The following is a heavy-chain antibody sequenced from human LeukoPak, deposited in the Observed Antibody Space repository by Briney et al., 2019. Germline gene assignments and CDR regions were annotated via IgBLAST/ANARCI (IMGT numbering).Heavy chain of an antibody. CDR1: GFTFSSYA. D-gene: IGHD6-13*01. CDR3: AKMQGIAATGDIPY. Sequence: PGGSLRLSCAASGFTFSSYAMSWVRQAPGKGLEWVSAISGSGGSTYYADSVRGRFTISRDNSKNTLYLQMNSLRVEDTAVYYCAKMQGIAATGDIPYWGQGTLVTVSS. J-gene: IGHJ4*02. V-gene: IGHV3-23*01. CDR2: ISGSGGST.